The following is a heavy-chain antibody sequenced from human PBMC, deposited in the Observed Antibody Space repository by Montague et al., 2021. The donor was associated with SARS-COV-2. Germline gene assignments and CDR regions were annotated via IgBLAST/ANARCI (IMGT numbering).Heavy chain of an antibody. V-gene: IGHV4-39*01. Sequence: SETLSLTCTVSGGSVSSSSYYWGWIRQPPGKGLEWIGSIYYTGSTYYNPSLKSRVTISVGTSKNQFSLKLSSVTAADTAVYYCTRHITGSGNAFDIWGQGTMVTVSS. D-gene: IGHD3-10*01. CDR1: GGSVSSSSYY. CDR3: TRHITGSGNAFDI. J-gene: IGHJ3*02. CDR2: IYYTGST.